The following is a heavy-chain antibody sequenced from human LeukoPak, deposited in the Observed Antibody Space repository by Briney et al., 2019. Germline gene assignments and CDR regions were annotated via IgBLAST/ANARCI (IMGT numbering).Heavy chain of an antibody. Sequence: GGSLRLSYAASGFTVSSNHMTWVRQAPGKGLEWVSVIYSGGSTYYADSVKGRFIISRDNSRNTLYLQMNNLRAEDTAVYYCARAWAPAGLYFDYWGQGTLVTVSS. CDR1: GFTVSSNH. CDR3: ARAWAPAGLYFDY. CDR2: IYSGGST. D-gene: IGHD6-13*01. J-gene: IGHJ4*02. V-gene: IGHV3-53*01.